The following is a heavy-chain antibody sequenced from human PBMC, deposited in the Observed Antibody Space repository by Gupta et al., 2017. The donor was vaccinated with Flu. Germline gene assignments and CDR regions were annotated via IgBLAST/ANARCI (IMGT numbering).Heavy chain of an antibody. CDR1: GFTFSSTG. CDR2: ISYDGSNK. J-gene: IGHJ4*02. CDR3: VSSHIVVVVAATSHDY. Sequence: QVQLVVSGGGVVQPGRTLSISCAASGFTFSSTGMHWVRQAPGKGLEWVAVISYDGSNKYYADSVKGRFTISRDNSKNTLYLQMNSLRAEDTAVYYCVSSHIVVVVAATSHDYWGQGTLVTVSS. D-gene: IGHD2-15*01. V-gene: IGHV3-30*03.